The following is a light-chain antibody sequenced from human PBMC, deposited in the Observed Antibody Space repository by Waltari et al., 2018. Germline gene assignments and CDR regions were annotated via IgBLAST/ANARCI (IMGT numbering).Light chain of an antibody. CDR2: DER. J-gene: IGLJ1*01. Sequence: SYVLTQPPSVSVAPGETARITCGGTNSGSKSVHWYQQKPGQAPVLVVSDERDRPSGIPERFSGSNSGNTATLSISRIEVGDEADYYCQVWDTTSDHYVFGAGTRVTVL. V-gene: IGLV3-21*02. CDR3: QVWDTTSDHYV. CDR1: NSGSKS.